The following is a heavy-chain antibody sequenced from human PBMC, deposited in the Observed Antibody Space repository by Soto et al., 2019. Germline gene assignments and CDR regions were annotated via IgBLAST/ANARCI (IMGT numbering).Heavy chain of an antibody. CDR1: GFTFTSSA. CDR3: AADAKAWQQMVPSDY. Sequence: ASVKVSCKASGFTFTSSAFQWVRQARGQRLEWIGWIAVGSGYTNYAQRFQDRVTLTRDMSTATTYMELSCLTSEDTAIYYCAADAKAWQQMVPSDYWGQGTLVTSPQ. CDR2: IAVGSGYT. D-gene: IGHD2-8*01. V-gene: IGHV1-58*01. J-gene: IGHJ4*02.